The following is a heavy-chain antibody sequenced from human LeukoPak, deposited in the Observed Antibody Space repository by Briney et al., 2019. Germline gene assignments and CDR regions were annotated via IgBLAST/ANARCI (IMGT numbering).Heavy chain of an antibody. Sequence: PSQTLSLTCTVSGGSINSGGYYWSWIRQSAGKGLEWIGRISASGKTNYNPSLEDRVTISVDTSKNQFSLKLSSVTAADTAVYYCARDRGSGWYGDYYYHYMDVWGKGTTVTVSS. CDR3: ARDRGSGWYGDYYYHYMDV. V-gene: IGHV4-61*02. CDR1: GGSINSGGYY. J-gene: IGHJ6*03. D-gene: IGHD6-19*01. CDR2: ISASGKT.